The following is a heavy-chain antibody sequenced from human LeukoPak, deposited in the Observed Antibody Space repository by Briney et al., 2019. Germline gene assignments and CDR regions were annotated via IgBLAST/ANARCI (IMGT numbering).Heavy chain of an antibody. CDR2: IYYSGST. CDR1: VGPISSYY. J-gene: IGHJ4*02. Sequence: SETLSLTCTVSVGPISSYYWSWSRQPPGKGLEWIGYIYYSGSTNYSPSLKSRVTISVDTSKNQFSLKLSSVTAADTAVYYCARLYSSSLGRVFDYWGQGTLVTVSS. V-gene: IGHV4-59*01. D-gene: IGHD6-13*01. CDR3: ARLYSSSLGRVFDY.